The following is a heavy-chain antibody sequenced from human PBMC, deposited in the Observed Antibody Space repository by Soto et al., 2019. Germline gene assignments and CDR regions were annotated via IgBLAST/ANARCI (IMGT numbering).Heavy chain of an antibody. V-gene: IGHV4-31*03. Sequence: SETLSLTCTVSGGSISSGGYYWSWIRQHPGKGLEWIGYIYYSGSTYYNPSLKSRVTISVDTSKNQFSLKLSSVTAADTAVYYCARLRGSVAATLFDYWGQGTLVTVSS. D-gene: IGHD2-15*01. CDR1: GGSISSGGYY. CDR2: IYYSGST. J-gene: IGHJ4*02. CDR3: ARLRGSVAATLFDY.